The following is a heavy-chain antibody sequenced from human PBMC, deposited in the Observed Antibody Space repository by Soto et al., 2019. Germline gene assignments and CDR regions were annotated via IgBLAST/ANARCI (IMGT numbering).Heavy chain of an antibody. Sequence: LSLTCTVSGGSISVGGYYWSWIRQHPGKGLEWIGYIYYSGSTYYNPSLKSRVTISVDTSKNQFSLKLSSVTAADTAVYYCARVFSDSSSFFDPWGQGTLVTVSS. CDR3: ARVFSDSSSFFDP. CDR1: GGSISVGGYY. CDR2: IYYSGST. V-gene: IGHV4-31*03. D-gene: IGHD6-13*01. J-gene: IGHJ5*02.